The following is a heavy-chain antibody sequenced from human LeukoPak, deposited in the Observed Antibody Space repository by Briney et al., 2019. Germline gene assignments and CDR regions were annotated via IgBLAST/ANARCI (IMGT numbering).Heavy chain of an antibody. CDR2: ISAYNGDT. CDR3: ARDKYCTSTSCSIDPGSIAEYFQH. CDR1: GYTFTSYG. V-gene: IGHV1-18*01. D-gene: IGHD2-2*01. J-gene: IGHJ1*01. Sequence: ASVKVSFKTSGYTFTSYGITGVRQAPGQGLEWMGWISAYNGDTSYARNLQGRVTMTTDTSTSTAYMELRSLRSDDTGVYYCARDKYCTSTSCSIDPGSIAEYFQHWGQGTLVTVSS.